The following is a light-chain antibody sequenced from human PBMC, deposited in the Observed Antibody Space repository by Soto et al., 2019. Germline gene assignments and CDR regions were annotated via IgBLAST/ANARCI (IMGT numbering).Light chain of an antibody. CDR3: SSFTDGNNLV. V-gene: IGLV1-40*01. CDR1: SSNIGADYD. J-gene: IGLJ1*01. CDR2: GND. Sequence: QSVLTQPPSVSGAPGQRVTISCTGSSSNIGADYDVNWYQQFPGTAPKLLIYGNDNRPSGVPDRFSGSKSDTSASLAVTGLQAEDEADYYCSSFTDGNNLVFGTGTKVTVL.